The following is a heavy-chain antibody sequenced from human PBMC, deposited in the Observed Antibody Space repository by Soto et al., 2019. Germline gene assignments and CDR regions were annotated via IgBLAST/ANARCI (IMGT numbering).Heavy chain of an antibody. CDR2: VSLTGDRT. CDR1: RFSFSSYE. Sequence: PGGSLRLSCVAPRFSFSSYEMSWVRQAAGKGLEWVSRVSLTGDRTNYAGSVKGRFTVSRDNFKNTLYLEMDSLRPEDTAIYYCARGGGYCTPTSCAIDSWGRGTPVTVSS. D-gene: IGHD2-8*01. CDR3: ARGGGYCTPTSCAIDS. V-gene: IGHV3-23*01. J-gene: IGHJ4*02.